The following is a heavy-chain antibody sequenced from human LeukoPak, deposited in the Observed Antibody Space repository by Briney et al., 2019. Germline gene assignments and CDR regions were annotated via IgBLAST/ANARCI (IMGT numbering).Heavy chain of an antibody. CDR3: ARAQVAIRSVDY. CDR1: GASVSSGSYY. V-gene: IGHV4-61*01. D-gene: IGHD5-12*01. J-gene: IGHJ4*02. Sequence: SETLSLTCTVSGASVSSGSYYWSWIRQPPGKGLELIGYIYYSGSTNYNPSLKSRVTISVDTSKNQFSLKLSSVTAADTAVYCCARAQVAIRSVDYWGQGTLVTVSS. CDR2: IYYSGST.